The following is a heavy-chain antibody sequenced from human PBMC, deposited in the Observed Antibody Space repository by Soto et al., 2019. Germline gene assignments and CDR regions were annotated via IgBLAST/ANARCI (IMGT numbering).Heavy chain of an antibody. V-gene: IGHV3-23*01. CDR1: GFTFSSYA. CDR3: AKSGNTITMIVVVITGSYYGMDV. D-gene: IGHD3-22*01. CDR2: ISGSGGST. J-gene: IGHJ6*02. Sequence: GGSLRLSCAASGFTFSSYAMSWVCQAPGKGLEWVSAISGSGGSTYYADSVKGRFTISRDSSKNTLYLQMNSLRAEDTAVYYCAKSGNTITMIVVVITGSYYGMDVWGQGTTVTVSS.